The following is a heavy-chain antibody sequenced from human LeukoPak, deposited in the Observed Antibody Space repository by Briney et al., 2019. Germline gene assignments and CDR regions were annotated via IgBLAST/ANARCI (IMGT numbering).Heavy chain of an antibody. Sequence: SETLSLTCAVYGGSFSGYYWSWIRQPPGKGLEWIGEINHSGSTNYNPSLKSRVTISVDTSKNQFSLKLSSVTAADTAVYYCVRGRNYYDSSGYVDYWGQGTLVTVSS. CDR2: INHSGST. J-gene: IGHJ4*02. CDR1: GGSFSGYY. V-gene: IGHV4-34*01. D-gene: IGHD3-22*01. CDR3: VRGRNYYDSSGYVDY.